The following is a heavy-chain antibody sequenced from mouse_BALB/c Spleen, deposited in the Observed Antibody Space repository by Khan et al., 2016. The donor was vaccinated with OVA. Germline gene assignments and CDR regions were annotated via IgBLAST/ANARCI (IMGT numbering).Heavy chain of an antibody. J-gene: IGHJ3*01. CDR1: GYSITSDYA. CDR3: ARWFTY. Sequence: EVELVESGPGLVKPSQSLSLTCTVTGYSITSDYAWNWIRQFPGNKLEWMGYISYSGSTTYTPSLKSRISITRDTSKNQFFLQLNSVTTEDTATYYCARWFTYWGQGTLVTVSA. V-gene: IGHV3-2*02. CDR2: ISYSGST.